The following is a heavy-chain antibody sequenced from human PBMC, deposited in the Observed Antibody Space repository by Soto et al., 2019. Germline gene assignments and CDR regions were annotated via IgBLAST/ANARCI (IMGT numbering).Heavy chain of an antibody. V-gene: IGHV1-2*04. D-gene: IGHD2-2*02. CDR2: INPNSGGT. J-gene: IGHJ4*02. CDR1: GYTFTGYY. CDR3: ARDLRREGYCSSTSCYRELGY. Sequence: ASVKVSCKASGYTFTGYYMHWVRQAPGQGLEWMGWINPNSGGTNYAQKFQGWVTMTRDTSISTAYMELSRLGSDDTAVYYCARDLRREGYCSSTSCYRELGYWGQGTLVPVSS.